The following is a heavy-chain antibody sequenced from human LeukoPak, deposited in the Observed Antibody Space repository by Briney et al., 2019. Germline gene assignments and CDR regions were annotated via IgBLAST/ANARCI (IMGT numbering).Heavy chain of an antibody. D-gene: IGHD6-19*01. CDR1: GYTFTGHF. CDR3: ASTYGPSIPVAGISFDY. V-gene: IGHV1-2*02. Sequence: ASVKVSCKASGYTFTGHFMHWVRQAPGQGLEWMGWINPNSGGTNYAQKFQGRVTMTRDTSISTAYMELSRLRSDDTAVYYCASTYGPSIPVAGISFDYWGQGTLVTVSS. CDR2: INPNSGGT. J-gene: IGHJ4*02.